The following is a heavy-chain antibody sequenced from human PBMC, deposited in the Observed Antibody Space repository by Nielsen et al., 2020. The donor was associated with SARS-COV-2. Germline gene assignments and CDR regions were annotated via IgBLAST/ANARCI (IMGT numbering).Heavy chain of an antibody. J-gene: IGHJ4*02. D-gene: IGHD3-10*01. Sequence: GESLKIPCAGSGFTFSSYYMNWVRQAPGKGLMWVSRINTDGSKRAYADSVKGRFTISSDNDRDTLDLQMSSLTAEDTAVYYCVRVRDDGYYYDSGPFDYWGQGALVTVSS. CDR3: VRVRDDGYYYDSGPFDY. V-gene: IGHV3-74*01. CDR1: GFTFSSYY. CDR2: INTDGSKR.